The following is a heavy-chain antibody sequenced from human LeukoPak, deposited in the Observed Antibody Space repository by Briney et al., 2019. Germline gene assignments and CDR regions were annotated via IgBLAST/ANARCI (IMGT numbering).Heavy chain of an antibody. CDR3: ARLYGSGSHLNGDYYYYGMDV. J-gene: IGHJ6*04. D-gene: IGHD3-10*01. CDR1: GHTFTSYG. CDR2: ISAYNGNT. V-gene: IGHV1-18*04. Sequence: ASVKVSCKASGHTFTSYGISWVRQAPGQGLEWMGWISAYNGNTNYAQKLQGRVTMTTDTSTSTAYMELRSLRSDDTAVYYCARLYGSGSHLNGDYYYYGMDVWGKGTTVTVSS.